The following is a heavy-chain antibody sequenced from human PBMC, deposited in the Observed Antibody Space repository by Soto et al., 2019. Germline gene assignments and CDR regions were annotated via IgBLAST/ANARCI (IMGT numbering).Heavy chain of an antibody. V-gene: IGHV4-59*01. CDR2: IYYSGST. CDR3: ARDKAVAGFDY. D-gene: IGHD6-19*01. CDR1: GGSFSGYY. J-gene: IGHJ4*02. Sequence: SETLSLTCAVYGGSFSGYYWSWIRQPPGKGLEWIGYIYYSGSTNYNPSLKSRVTISVDTSKNQFSLKLSSVTAADTAVYYCARDKAVAGFDYWGQGTLVTVSS.